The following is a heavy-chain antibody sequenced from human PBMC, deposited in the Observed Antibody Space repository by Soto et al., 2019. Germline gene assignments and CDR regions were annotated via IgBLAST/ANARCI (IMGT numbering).Heavy chain of an antibody. CDR2: IYYRGNA. D-gene: IGHD5-12*01. V-gene: IGHV4-39*01. CDR1: DDSINSDKYY. CDR3: ARLEGLATISYYFDF. Sequence: KPSETLSLTCSVSDDSINSDKYYWGWIRQPPGRGLEWIGSIYYRGNAYYYPSLQTRVTISLDKSKSQFSLKLNSVTAADSAVYFCARLEGLATISYYFDFWGPGALVTVSS. J-gene: IGHJ4*02.